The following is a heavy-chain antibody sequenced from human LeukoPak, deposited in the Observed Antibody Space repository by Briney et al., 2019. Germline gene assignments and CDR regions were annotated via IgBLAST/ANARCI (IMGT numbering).Heavy chain of an antibody. Sequence: GGSLRLSCAASGFTFSSYGMHWVRQAPGKGLEWVTLISYSGDNTYYADSVKGRFTFSRDKAKNTLYLQMNSLRPEDSAVYYCASDPRDGGQNVWGKGTMVTVSS. CDR3: ASDPRDGGQNV. CDR2: ISYSGDNT. J-gene: IGHJ6*04. V-gene: IGHV3-30*19. D-gene: IGHD5-24*01. CDR1: GFTFSSYG.